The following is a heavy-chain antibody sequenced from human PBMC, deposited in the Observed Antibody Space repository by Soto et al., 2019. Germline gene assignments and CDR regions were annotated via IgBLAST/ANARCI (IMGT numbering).Heavy chain of an antibody. CDR2: ISGSDGST. Sequence: EVQLLESGGGLVQPGGSLRLSCAASGFTFSSYAMNWVRQAPGKGPEWVSVISGSDGSTYYADSVKGRFTISRDNSKNTLNLQMNSLRAEDTAVYYCARRSSSWYFDYWGQGTLVTVSS. V-gene: IGHV3-23*01. CDR1: GFTFSSYA. D-gene: IGHD6-13*01. CDR3: ARRSSSWYFDY. J-gene: IGHJ4*02.